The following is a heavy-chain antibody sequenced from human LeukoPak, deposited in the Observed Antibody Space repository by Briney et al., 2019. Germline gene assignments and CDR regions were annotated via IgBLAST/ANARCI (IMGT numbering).Heavy chain of an antibody. D-gene: IGHD1-14*01. Sequence: PSETLSLTCTVSGGSISSYYWSWIRQPPGKGLEWIGYIYTSGSTNYNPSLKSRVTISVDTSKNQFSLKLSSVTAADTAVYYCARGAVTDGYYYYYMDVWGKGTTVTVSS. J-gene: IGHJ6*03. CDR3: ARGAVTDGYYYYYMDV. V-gene: IGHV4-4*09. CDR2: IYTSGST. CDR1: GGSISSYY.